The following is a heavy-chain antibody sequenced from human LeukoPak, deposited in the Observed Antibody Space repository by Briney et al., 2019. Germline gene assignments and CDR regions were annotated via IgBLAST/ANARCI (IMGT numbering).Heavy chain of an antibody. CDR3: AKSGGYGLIDY. D-gene: IGHD1-26*01. Sequence: SETPSLTCTVSGASVSGSAYYWGWIRQPPGKGLEWIGNIYYSGSTYYNESLESRVTISIDTSKNQFSLKLNSVTAADTAMYYCAKSGGYGLIDYWGQGTLVTVSS. J-gene: IGHJ4*02. CDR2: IYYSGST. V-gene: IGHV4-39*05. CDR1: GASVSGSAYY.